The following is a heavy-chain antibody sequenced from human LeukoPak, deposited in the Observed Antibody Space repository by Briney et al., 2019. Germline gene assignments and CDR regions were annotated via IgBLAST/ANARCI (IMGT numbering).Heavy chain of an antibody. CDR1: GFTFSNYW. CDR2: INSDGSST. V-gene: IGHV3-74*01. J-gene: IGHJ4*02. Sequence: PGGSLRLSCAASGFTFSNYWMHWVRQAPGKGLVWVSRINSDGSSTNYADSVKGRFTISRDNAKNALYLQMNSLRDEDTAVYYCAKGGCSSTSCYGNSWGQGTLVTVSS. CDR3: AKGGCSSTSCYGNS. D-gene: IGHD2-2*01.